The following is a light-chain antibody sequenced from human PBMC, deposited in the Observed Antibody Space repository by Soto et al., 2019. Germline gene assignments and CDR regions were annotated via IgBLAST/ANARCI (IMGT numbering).Light chain of an antibody. V-gene: IGKV1-33*01. Sequence: DIQMTQSPSSLSASVGDRVTITCQASQDIRNYLNWYQQKPGKAPKLLIYDASNLETGVPSRFSGSGSGTDFTFTISSLQPEDIATYYCQQYDNLPALTFGGGTKVDIK. J-gene: IGKJ4*01. CDR3: QQYDNLPALT. CDR1: QDIRNY. CDR2: DAS.